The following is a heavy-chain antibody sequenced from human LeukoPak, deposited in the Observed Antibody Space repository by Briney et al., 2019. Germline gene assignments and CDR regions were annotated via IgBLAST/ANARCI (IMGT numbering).Heavy chain of an antibody. D-gene: IGHD2-15*01. J-gene: IGHJ4*02. CDR1: GFTFSSYE. Sequence: GGSLRLSCAASGFTFSSYEMNWVRQAPGKGLEWVSYISSSGSTIYYADSVKGRFTISRDNAKNSLYLQMNSLRAEDTAVYYCARVFLGAYRGITPDYWGQGTLVTVSS. CDR3: ARVFLGAYRGITPDY. CDR2: ISSSGSTI. V-gene: IGHV3-48*03.